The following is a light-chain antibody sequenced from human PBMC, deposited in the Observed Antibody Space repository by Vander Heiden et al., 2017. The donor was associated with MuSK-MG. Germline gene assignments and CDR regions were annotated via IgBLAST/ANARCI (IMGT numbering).Light chain of an antibody. CDR3: SSYKSSSQGVV. V-gene: IGLV2-14*03. CDR2: DVS. J-gene: IGLJ2*01. Sequence: SALTPPAPVSGSPGPPLTTSRPATSRNVGGYNYVYWYQQHPVKAPKLMIYDVSNRPAGVSNRFSGSKSGNTASVTISGLQAEDEADYDCSSYKSSSQGVVFGGGTKLTVL. CDR1: SRNVGGYNY.